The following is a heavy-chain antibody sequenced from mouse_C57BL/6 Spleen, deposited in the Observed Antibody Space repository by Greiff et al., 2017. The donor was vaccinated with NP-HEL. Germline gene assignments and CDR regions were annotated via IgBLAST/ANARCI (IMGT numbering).Heavy chain of an antibody. V-gene: IGHV1-74*01. CDR2: IHPSDSDT. CDR1: GYTFTSYW. D-gene: IGHD4-1*01. J-gene: IGHJ4*01. CDR3: ATSWENAMDY. Sequence: QVHVKQPGAELVKPGASVKVSCKASGYTFTSYWMHWVKQRPGQGLEWIGRIHPSDSDTNYNQKFKGKATLTVDKSSSTAYMQLSSLTSEDSAVYYCATSWENAMDYWGQGTSVTVSS.